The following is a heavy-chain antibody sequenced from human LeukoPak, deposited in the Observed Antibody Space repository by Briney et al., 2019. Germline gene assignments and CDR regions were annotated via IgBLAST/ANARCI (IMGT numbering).Heavy chain of an antibody. CDR1: GFTFSSYA. V-gene: IGHV3-30-3*02. Sequence: PGGSLRLSCAASGFTFSSYAMHWVRQAPGKGLEWVAVISYDGSNKYYADSVKGRFTISRDNAKNTVYLQMNSLKPEDTAVYYCAKQMAVDYFDYWGQGTLVTVSS. D-gene: IGHD5-24*01. CDR2: ISYDGSNK. CDR3: AKQMAVDYFDY. J-gene: IGHJ4*02.